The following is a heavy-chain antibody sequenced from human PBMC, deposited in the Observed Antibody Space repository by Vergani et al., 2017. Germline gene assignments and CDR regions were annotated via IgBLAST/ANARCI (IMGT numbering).Heavy chain of an antibody. J-gene: IGHJ6*04. Sequence: EVQLVESGGGLVKPGGSLRLSCAASGFTFSSYSMNWVRQAPGKGLERVSSISSSSSYIYYADSVKGRFTISRDNAKNSLYLQMNSLRAEDTAVYYCARDKRSAVTANTLGLHKVHMDVWGKGTTVTVSS. V-gene: IGHV3-21*01. CDR3: ARDKRSAVTANTLGLHKVHMDV. D-gene: IGHD2-21*02. CDR2: ISSSSSYI. CDR1: GFTFSSYS.